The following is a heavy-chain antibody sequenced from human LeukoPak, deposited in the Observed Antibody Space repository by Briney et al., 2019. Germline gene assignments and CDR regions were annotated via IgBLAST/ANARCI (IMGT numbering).Heavy chain of an antibody. CDR1: GYTFTAYY. CDR3: ARGRPLIGATHDSFNI. J-gene: IGHJ3*02. CDR2: INPKNADT. Sequence: VASVKVSCKTSGYTFTAYYMHWVRQAPGQGLEWMGWINPKNADTTYAQKFQGRVTMTRDTSISTAYMELSSLRSDDTAVFYCARGRPLIGATHDSFNIWGLGTMVTVSS. V-gene: IGHV1-2*02. D-gene: IGHD5-12*01.